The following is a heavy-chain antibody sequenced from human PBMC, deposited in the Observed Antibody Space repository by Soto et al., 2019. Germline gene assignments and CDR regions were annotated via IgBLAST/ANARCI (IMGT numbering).Heavy chain of an antibody. J-gene: IGHJ6*03. V-gene: IGHV4-59*01. Sequence: QVQLQESGPGLVKPSETLSLTCTVSGGSISPYYWSWIRQPPGKGLEWIGYAYYSGNTNYNPSLESRVTISVDTSRNRFALNLTSATAADTAVYYCARKGAAASYAHYYMGVCGRVTAVTVSS. CDR2: AYYSGNT. D-gene: IGHD6-13*01. CDR1: GGSISPYY. CDR3: ARKGAAASYAHYYMGV.